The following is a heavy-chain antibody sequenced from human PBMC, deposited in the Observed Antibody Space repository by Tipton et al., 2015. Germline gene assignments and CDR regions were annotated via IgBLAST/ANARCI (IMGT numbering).Heavy chain of an antibody. Sequence: SLRLSCATSRFVFDDYAMHWVRQAPGKGLEWVSGISWNSGMIGYADSVKGRFTISRDNSKNTLYLQMSSLRAEDTAVYYCAKAVGSHTSWYFDLWGRGTLVTVSS. V-gene: IGHV3-9*01. D-gene: IGHD1-26*01. CDR3: AKAVGSHTSWYFDL. CDR2: ISWNSGMI. CDR1: RFVFDDYA. J-gene: IGHJ2*01.